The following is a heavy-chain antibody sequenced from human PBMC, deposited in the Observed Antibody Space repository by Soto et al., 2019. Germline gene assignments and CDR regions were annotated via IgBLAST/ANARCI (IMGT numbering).Heavy chain of an antibody. V-gene: IGHV4-61*01. CDR1: GGSVSSGSYY. CDR3: ARAEVRYDGDYEYFDC. J-gene: IGHJ4*02. Sequence: QVQLQESGPGLVKPSETLSLTCTVSGGSVSSGSYYWSWIRQPPGKGLEWIGYIYYSGRTNYNPSLTSRVPLSVDTSKNQFPLKLSSVAAADTAVYYWARAEVRYDGDYEYFDCWGQGTLVTVSS. CDR2: IYYSGRT. D-gene: IGHD4-17*01.